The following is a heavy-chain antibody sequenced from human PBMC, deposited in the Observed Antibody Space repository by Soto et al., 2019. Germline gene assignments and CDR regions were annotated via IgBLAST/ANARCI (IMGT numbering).Heavy chain of an antibody. V-gene: IGHV3-33*01. J-gene: IGHJ4*02. CDR1: GGIFHGYG. CDR3: ARDGIGGTVFRGYLDY. Sequence: QEQLLESGGGVVQPGTSLRLSCAVPGGIFHGYGMHWVRQAPGKGLEWVAIIRFDGSNEAYADSVKGRFTISRDHSKTTLSLQMNTLGAEDTAVYYCARDGIGGTVFRGYLDYGGRGTVVTVSS. CDR2: IRFDGSNE. D-gene: IGHD1-7*01.